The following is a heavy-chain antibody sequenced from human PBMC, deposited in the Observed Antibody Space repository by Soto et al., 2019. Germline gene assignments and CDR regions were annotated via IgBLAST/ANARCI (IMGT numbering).Heavy chain of an antibody. CDR1: GFRFWTYS. Sequence: GGSLRLSCVVSGFRFWTYSMSWVRQAPRKGLEWVSSIGRRSDIYYADSVKGRFTISRDNAKNSVSLQMNSLRDEDTAVYYCAREEAAWPLAYGLDVWGQGTTVTVSS. V-gene: IGHV3-21*01. CDR3: AREEAAWPLAYGLDV. J-gene: IGHJ6*02. CDR2: IGRRSDI. D-gene: IGHD2-15*01.